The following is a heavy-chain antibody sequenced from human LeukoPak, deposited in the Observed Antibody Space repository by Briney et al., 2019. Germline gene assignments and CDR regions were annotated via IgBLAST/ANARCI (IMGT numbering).Heavy chain of an antibody. D-gene: IGHD6-13*01. V-gene: IGHV3-73*01. Sequence: GGSLRLSCAASGFTFSGSAMHWVRQASGKGLEWVGRIRSIANSYATAYAASVKGRFTISRDDSKNTAYLQMSSLKAEDTAVYYCTIPLAGSNWFGPWGQGTLVTVAS. CDR3: TIPLAGSNWFGP. CDR1: GFTFSGSA. CDR2: IRSIANSYAT. J-gene: IGHJ5*02.